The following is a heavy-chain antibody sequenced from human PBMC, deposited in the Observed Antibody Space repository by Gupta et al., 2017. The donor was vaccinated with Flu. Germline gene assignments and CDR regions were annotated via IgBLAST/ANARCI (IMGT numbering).Heavy chain of an antibody. CDR1: GFTFSSYA. V-gene: IGHV3-23*01. Sequence: EVQLLESGGGLVQPGGSLRLSCAASGFTFSSYAMSWVRQAPGKGLEWVSGISGGGGSTYYADSVTGRFAISRDNSKNTVYLQVNSLRIEDTAVYFGAKQGPDSGDYGWDYWGQGTLVTVSS. CDR2: ISGGGGST. J-gene: IGHJ4*02. CDR3: AKQGPDSGDYGWDY. D-gene: IGHD4-17*01.